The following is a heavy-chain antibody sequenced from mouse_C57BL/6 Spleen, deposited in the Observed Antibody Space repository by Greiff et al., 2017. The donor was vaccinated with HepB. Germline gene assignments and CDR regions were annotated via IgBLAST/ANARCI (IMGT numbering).Heavy chain of an antibody. D-gene: IGHD2-2*01. CDR2: IHPNSGST. V-gene: IGHV1-64*01. CDR1: GYTFTSYW. Sequence: QVQLQQSGAELVKPGASVKLSCKASGYTFTSYWMHWVKQRPGQGLEWIGMIHPNSGSTNYNEKFKSKATLTVDKSSSTAYMQLSSLTSEDSAVYFCSRGITMVTTEYFDVWGTGTTVTVSS. CDR3: SRGITMVTTEYFDV. J-gene: IGHJ1*03.